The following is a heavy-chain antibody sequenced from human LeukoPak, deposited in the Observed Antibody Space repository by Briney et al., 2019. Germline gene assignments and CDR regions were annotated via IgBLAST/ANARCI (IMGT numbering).Heavy chain of an antibody. CDR3: AKGGSRDYYDSSGTYFDY. V-gene: IGHV3-30*02. Sequence: GGSLRLSCAASGFTFSGYGMHWVRQAPGKGLEWVAFIRYDGSNKYYADSVKGRFTISRDNSKNTLYLQMNSLRAEDTAVYYCAKGGSRDYYDSSGTYFDYWGQGTLVTVSS. CDR2: IRYDGSNK. J-gene: IGHJ4*02. CDR1: GFTFSGYG. D-gene: IGHD3-22*01.